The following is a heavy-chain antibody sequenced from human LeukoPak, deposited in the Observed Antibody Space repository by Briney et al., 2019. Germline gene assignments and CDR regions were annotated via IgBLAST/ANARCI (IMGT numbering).Heavy chain of an antibody. Sequence: PSETLSLTCTVSGGSISSYYWSWIRQPAGKGLEWIGRIYTSGSTNYNPSLKSRVTMSVDTSKNQFSLKLSSVTAADTAVYYCVRAPDYYGSGSYLWFDPWGQGTLVTVSS. CDR3: VRAPDYYGSGSYLWFDP. J-gene: IGHJ5*02. CDR1: GGSISSYY. CDR2: IYTSGST. V-gene: IGHV4-4*07. D-gene: IGHD3-10*01.